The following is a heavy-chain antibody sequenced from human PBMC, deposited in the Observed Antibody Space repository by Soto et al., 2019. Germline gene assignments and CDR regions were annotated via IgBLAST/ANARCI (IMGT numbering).Heavy chain of an antibody. D-gene: IGHD3-10*01. J-gene: IGHJ4*02. V-gene: IGHV3-33*06. CDR2: IWHDGSNK. CDR1: GFTFSNYG. Sequence: QVQLVESGGGVVQPGRSLRLSCAASGFTFSNYGIHWVRQAPGKGLEWVAIIWHDGSNKYYADSVKGRFTLSRDNSRNTLYLQMNSLTSEDTAVYYCVKDEYGSWTYYFDYWGQGTLVTVSS. CDR3: VKDEYGSWTYYFDY.